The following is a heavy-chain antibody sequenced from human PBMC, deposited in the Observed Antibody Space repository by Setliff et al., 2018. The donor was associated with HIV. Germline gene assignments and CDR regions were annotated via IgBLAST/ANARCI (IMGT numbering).Heavy chain of an antibody. V-gene: IGHV3-74*03. D-gene: IGHD3-16*01. CDR2: INSDGHIT. J-gene: IGHJ3*01. Sequence: GGSLSLSCAASGFTFSSYWMHWVRQVPGKGLVWVSRINSDGHITTFANSVKGRFTISRDNAKNTLYLQMNSLTAVDTAVYYCARDGGWGLRGVVYVWGEGTMVTVSS. CDR1: GFTFSSYW. CDR3: ARDGGWGLRGVVYV.